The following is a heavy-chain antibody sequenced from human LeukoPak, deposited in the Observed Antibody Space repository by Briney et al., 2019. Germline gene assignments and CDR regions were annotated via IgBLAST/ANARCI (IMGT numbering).Heavy chain of an antibody. CDR3: ARLSISSSSLYFDY. Sequence: PSGTLSLTCTVSGGSISSYYWSWIRQPPGKGLEWIGYIYSSGSANRNPSLRSRVTISVDTSKNQFSLKLSSVAAADTAVYYCARLSISSSSLYFDYWGLGTLVTVSS. CDR2: IYSSGSA. CDR1: GGSISSYY. J-gene: IGHJ4*02. D-gene: IGHD6-6*01. V-gene: IGHV4-4*09.